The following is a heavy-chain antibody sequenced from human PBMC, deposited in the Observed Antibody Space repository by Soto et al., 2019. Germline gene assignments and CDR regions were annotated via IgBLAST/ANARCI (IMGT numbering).Heavy chain of an antibody. CDR1: GGTFSSYA. V-gene: IGHV1-69*13. D-gene: IGHD3-10*01. CDR2: IIPIFGTA. J-gene: IGHJ6*02. Sequence: ASVKVSCKASGGTFSSYAISWVRQAPGQGLEWMGGIIPIFGTANYAQKFQGRVTITADESTSTAYMELSSLRSEDTAVYYCARDKYYGSGSHYYYYYGMDVWGQGTTVTVSS. CDR3: ARDKYYGSGSHYYYYYGMDV.